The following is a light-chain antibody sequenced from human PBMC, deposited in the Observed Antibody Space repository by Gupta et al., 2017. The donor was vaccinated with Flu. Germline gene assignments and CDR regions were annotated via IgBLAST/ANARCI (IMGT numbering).Light chain of an antibody. V-gene: IGKV1-39*01. CDR3: QQSYSSPYT. J-gene: IGKJ2*01. CDR2: AAS. CDR1: QSISSY. Sequence: MIDSPSSLSASVGDRVTIACRASQSISSYFNWYQQKPGKAPKLLIYAASRFQSGVPSRFSGSGSGTHFTLTLSALQPEDFAIYYCQQSYSSPYTFGQGTTLEIK.